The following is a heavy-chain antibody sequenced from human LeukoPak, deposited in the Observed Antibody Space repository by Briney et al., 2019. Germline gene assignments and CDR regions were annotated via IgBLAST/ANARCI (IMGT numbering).Heavy chain of an antibody. CDR3: ARDLGGGGDWYSSSSFRYYYYMDV. CDR2: IIPIVGTA. Sequence: ASVRVSCKASGGTFSTYAISWVRQAPGQGLEWMGGIIPIVGTAIYAQRFQGRVTITADKSTSTAYMELSRLRSEDTAVYYCARDLGGGGDWYSSSSFRYYYYMDVWGKGTTVTVSS. CDR1: GGTFSTYA. V-gene: IGHV1-69*06. D-gene: IGHD6-6*01. J-gene: IGHJ6*03.